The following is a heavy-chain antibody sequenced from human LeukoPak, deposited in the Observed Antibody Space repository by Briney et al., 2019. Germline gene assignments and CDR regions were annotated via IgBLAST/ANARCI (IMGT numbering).Heavy chain of an antibody. Sequence: GGSLRLSCAASGFTFSGYEMNWVRQAPGKGLEWVSYISSSGGIIYCADSVKGRFTISRDNAKNSLYLQMNSLRAEDTAVYYCARDDAGYSSGWYWVYWGQGTLVTVSS. V-gene: IGHV3-48*03. CDR1: GFTFSGYE. D-gene: IGHD6-19*01. J-gene: IGHJ4*02. CDR2: ISSSGGII. CDR3: ARDDAGYSSGWYWVY.